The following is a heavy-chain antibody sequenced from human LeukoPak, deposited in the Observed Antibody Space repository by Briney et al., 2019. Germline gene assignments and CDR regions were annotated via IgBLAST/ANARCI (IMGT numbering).Heavy chain of an antibody. CDR2: IYPGDSDT. Sequence: KPGESLKISCKGSGYSFTSYWIGWVRQMPGKGLEWMGIIYPGDSDTRYSPSFQAQVTISADKSISTAYLQWSSLKASDTAMYYCARRNDSSGWYVIHWGQGTLVTVSS. D-gene: IGHD6-19*01. CDR3: ARRNDSSGWYVIH. V-gene: IGHV5-51*01. J-gene: IGHJ4*02. CDR1: GYSFTSYW.